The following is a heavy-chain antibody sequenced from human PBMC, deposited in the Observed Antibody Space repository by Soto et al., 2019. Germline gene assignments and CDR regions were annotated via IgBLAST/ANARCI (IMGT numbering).Heavy chain of an antibody. D-gene: IGHD1-26*01. CDR1: GFTFRSYA. Sequence: QVQLVESGGGVVQPGRSLRLSCAASGFTFRSYAMHWVRQTPGKGLEWVAVISYDGNDKHHADSLKGRFTISRDNSKNTLYLQMNSLRAEDTAMYYCAKDVGDQGHFDSCGQGALVTFSS. CDR2: ISYDGNDK. J-gene: IGHJ4*02. V-gene: IGHV3-30*18. CDR3: AKDVGDQGHFDS.